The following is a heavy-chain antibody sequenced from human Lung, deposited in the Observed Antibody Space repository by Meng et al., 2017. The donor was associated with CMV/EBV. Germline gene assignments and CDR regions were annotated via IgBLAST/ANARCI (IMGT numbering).Heavy chain of an antibody. V-gene: IGHV3-7*04. CDR1: GFSSSRYW. D-gene: IGHD3-10*01. CDR3: GGVGIGY. Sequence: EGQLVGSGGDLVQPGESLGLSCAASGFSSSRYWMNWYRQAPGKGLEWVANTNEDGSKKYYVDSVKGRFTISRDNAKNSLYLQMNSLRVEDTAIYYCGGVGIGYWGQGTLVTVSS. CDR2: TNEDGSKK. J-gene: IGHJ4*02.